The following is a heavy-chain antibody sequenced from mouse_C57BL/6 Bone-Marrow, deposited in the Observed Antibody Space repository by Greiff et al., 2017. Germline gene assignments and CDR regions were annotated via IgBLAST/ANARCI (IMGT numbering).Heavy chain of an antibody. CDR2: ISGGGSFT. Sequence: DVKLVESGGGLVKPGGSLKLSCAASGFTFSSYALSWVRQTPEKRLEWVATISGGGSFTNYPDNVKGRFTISRDNAKNNLYLQMSHLKSEDTAMYYCARERMPYCYFDVWGTGTTVTVSA. CDR1: GFTFSSYA. V-gene: IGHV5-4*01. J-gene: IGHJ1*03. CDR3: ARERMPYCYFDV.